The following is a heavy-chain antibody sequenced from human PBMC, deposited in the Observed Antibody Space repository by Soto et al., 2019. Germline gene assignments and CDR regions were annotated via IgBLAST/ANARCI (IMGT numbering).Heavy chain of an antibody. CDR1: GAAISGYY. J-gene: IGHJ6*02. V-gene: IGHV4-59*01. CDR2: MYNTGST. CDR3: ARDLWGYCGTDCYPLDV. Sequence: SETLSLTCAVSGAAISGYYWRWMRQPPGKGLEWIGYMYNTGSTVYNPAFKSRVTTSVDTSKNQFSLKLNSVTAAHTAVYYCARDLWGYCGTDCYPLDVWGQGTTVT. D-gene: IGHD2-21*02.